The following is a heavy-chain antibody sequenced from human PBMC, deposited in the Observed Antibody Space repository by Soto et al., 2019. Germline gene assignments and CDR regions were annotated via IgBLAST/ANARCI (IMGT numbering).Heavy chain of an antibody. Sequence: VRLEQSGAEVKKPVASVRLSCKTSGFTFSEYGLHWVRQAHGQSFEWMGWINAGAGETKYSQVFQGRVTISSDTSTRTVYIDVTNVNLEDTAVYFCARVSNGDLGGYWGQGNLVTGAS. CDR2: INAGAGET. J-gene: IGHJ4*02. V-gene: IGHV1-3*01. CDR1: GFTFSEYG. D-gene: IGHD4-17*01. CDR3: ARVSNGDLGGY.